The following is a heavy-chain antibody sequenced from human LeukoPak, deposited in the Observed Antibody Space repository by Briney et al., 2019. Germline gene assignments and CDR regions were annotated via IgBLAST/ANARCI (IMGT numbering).Heavy chain of an antibody. Sequence: GASVKVSCKASGYTFTSYGISWVRQAPGQGLEWMGWISAYNGNTNYAQKLQGRVTMTTDTSTSTAYMELRSLRSDDTAVYYCARDSYYYDSSGYNFDYWGQGTLVTVSS. CDR1: GYTFTSYG. J-gene: IGHJ4*02. V-gene: IGHV1-18*01. CDR3: ARDSYYYDSSGYNFDY. D-gene: IGHD3-22*01. CDR2: ISAYNGNT.